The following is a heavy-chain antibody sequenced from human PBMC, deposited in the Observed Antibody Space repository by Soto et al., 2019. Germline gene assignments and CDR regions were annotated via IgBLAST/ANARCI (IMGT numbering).Heavy chain of an antibody. J-gene: IGHJ4*02. CDR1: GYTFTSYG. V-gene: IGHV1-18*01. Sequence: QVQLVQSGVEVKQPGASVKVSCQASGYTFTSYGISWLRQAPGQGPEWMGWVNTYNGNPNYAQTLQGRVNMTTDTSTSTAYMELRSLRSDDTAVYYCARDSQFSTSWQKFDYWGQGTLVTVSS. CDR3: ARDSQFSTSWQKFDY. D-gene: IGHD2-2*01. CDR2: VNTYNGNP.